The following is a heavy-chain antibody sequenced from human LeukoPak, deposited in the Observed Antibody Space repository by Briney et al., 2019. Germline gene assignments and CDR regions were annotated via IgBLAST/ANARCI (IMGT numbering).Heavy chain of an antibody. V-gene: IGHV4-59*01. CDR3: ARGSIAAAEGSHWFDP. J-gene: IGHJ5*02. CDR2: IYYSGSN. CDR1: GGSISSYY. D-gene: IGHD6-13*01. Sequence: SETLSLTCTVSGGSISSYYWSWIRQPPGKGLEWIWYIYYSGSNNYNPSLKSRVTISVDTSKNQFSLKLSSVTAADTAVYYCARGSIAAAEGSHWFDPWGQGTLVTVSS.